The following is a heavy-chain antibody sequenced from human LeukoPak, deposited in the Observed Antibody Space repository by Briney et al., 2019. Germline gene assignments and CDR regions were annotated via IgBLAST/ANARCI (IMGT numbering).Heavy chain of an antibody. D-gene: IGHD3-10*01. Sequence: ASVKVSCKASGYTFTGYYMHWVRQAPGQGLEWMGWINPNSGGTDYAQKFQGRVTMTRDTSISTAYMELSRLRSDDTAVYYCARGYYYGSERYAFDIWGQGTMVTVSS. CDR1: GYTFTGYY. V-gene: IGHV1-2*02. CDR2: INPNSGGT. J-gene: IGHJ3*02. CDR3: ARGYYYGSERYAFDI.